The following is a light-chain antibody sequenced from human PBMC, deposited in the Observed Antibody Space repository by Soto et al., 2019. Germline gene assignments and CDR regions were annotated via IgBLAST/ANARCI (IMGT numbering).Light chain of an antibody. J-gene: IGLJ1*01. CDR1: SSNIGSNT. Sequence: QPVLTQPPSASGTPGQRVTISCSGSSSNIGSNTVNWYQQLPGTAPKLLIYSNNQRPSGVPDRFSGSKSGTSASLAISGLQSEDEADYYCAAWDDSLNGDVFGTGTKLTGL. V-gene: IGLV1-44*01. CDR3: AAWDDSLNGDV. CDR2: SNN.